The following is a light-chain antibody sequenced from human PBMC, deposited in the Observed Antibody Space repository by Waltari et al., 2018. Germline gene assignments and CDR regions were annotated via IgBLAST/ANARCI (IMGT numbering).Light chain of an antibody. CDR2: GKY. CDR1: PLLLYY. Sequence: SSSRTPSTPSSPALLTPALIRSHSSPLLLYYASWYQPKPGQAPVLVIYGKYNRPSGIPDRFSGSSSGNTASLTITGAQAEDEADYCCNSRDSSGKHPVVFGGGTKLTVL. V-gene: IGLV3-19*01. J-gene: IGLJ2*01. CDR3: NSRDSSGKHPVV.